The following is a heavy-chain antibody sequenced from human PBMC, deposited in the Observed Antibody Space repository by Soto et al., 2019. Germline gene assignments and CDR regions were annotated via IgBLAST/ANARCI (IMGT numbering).Heavy chain of an antibody. V-gene: IGHV3-33*01. J-gene: IGHJ3*02. CDR1: GFTFSSYS. Sequence: QVQLVESGGGVVQPGRSLRLSCAASGFTFSSYSMHWVRQAPGKELEWVAVIWYDGSNKYYADSVKGRFTISRDNSKNTLYLQMNSLRAEDTAVYYCARDLSIQDIVVVPAAPTGYTPAFDIWGQGTMVTVSS. CDR3: ARDLSIQDIVVVPAAPTGYTPAFDI. D-gene: IGHD2-2*01. CDR2: IWYDGSNK.